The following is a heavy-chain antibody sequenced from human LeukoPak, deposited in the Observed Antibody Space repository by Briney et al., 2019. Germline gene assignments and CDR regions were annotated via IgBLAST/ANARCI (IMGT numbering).Heavy chain of an antibody. CDR3: SRAREYRYGYYLYH. J-gene: IGHJ4*02. Sequence: SETLSLTCTVSVGSISSGDYYWRWIRQPPGKGLEWIGYIYYSGSTYYNPSLKSRVTISVDTSKNQFSLKLSSVTAADTAVYHCSRAREYRYGYYLYHGGQGTLVTVSS. D-gene: IGHD5-18*01. V-gene: IGHV4-30-4*01. CDR1: VGSISSGDYY. CDR2: IYYSGST.